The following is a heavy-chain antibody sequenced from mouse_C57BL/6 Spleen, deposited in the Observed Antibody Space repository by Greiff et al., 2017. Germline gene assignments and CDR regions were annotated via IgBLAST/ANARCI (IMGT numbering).Heavy chain of an antibody. D-gene: IGHD2-1*01. CDR3: ARDGNYLMDY. Sequence: QVQLKESGAELVRPGTSVKVSCKASGYAFTNYLIEWVKQRPGQGLEWIGVINPGSGGTNYNEKFKGKATLTVDTSSSTAYMQLSSLTSEDSAVYYCARDGNYLMDYWGQGTSVTVSS. J-gene: IGHJ4*01. V-gene: IGHV1-54*01. CDR2: INPGSGGT. CDR1: GYAFTNYL.